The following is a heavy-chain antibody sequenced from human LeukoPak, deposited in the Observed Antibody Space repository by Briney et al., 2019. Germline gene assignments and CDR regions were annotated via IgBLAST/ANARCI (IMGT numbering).Heavy chain of an antibody. Sequence: ASVKVSCKASGYTLTSSHAHWVRQAPGQGLEWMGIINCGDGYTNYAQKFQGRVTMTTDTSTSTAYMELRSLRSDDTAVYYCARDMGPTYYYDSSGFRYFDYWGQGTLVTVSS. CDR3: ARDMGPTYYYDSSGFRYFDY. J-gene: IGHJ4*02. CDR1: GYTLTSSH. V-gene: IGHV1-46*01. CDR2: INCGDGYT. D-gene: IGHD3-22*01.